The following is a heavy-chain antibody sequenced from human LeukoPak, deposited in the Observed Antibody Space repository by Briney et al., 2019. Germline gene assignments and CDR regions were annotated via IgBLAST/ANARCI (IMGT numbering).Heavy chain of an antibody. CDR1: GASVTGTY. CDR2: TYYGGTT. D-gene: IGHD5-24*01. J-gene: IGHJ4*02. V-gene: IGHV4-59*08. Sequence: PSETLSLTCSVSGASVTGTYWSWVRQTPGKGLEWIAYTYYGGTTEYNPSLKSRATISVDTSKNHLSLDLRSVTAADTAVYFCARLGLYDGYTHDSWGQGTLVTVSS. CDR3: ARLGLYDGYTHDS.